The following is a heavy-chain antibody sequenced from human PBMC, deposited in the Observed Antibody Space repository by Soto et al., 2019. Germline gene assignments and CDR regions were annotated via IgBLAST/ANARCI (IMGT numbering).Heavy chain of an antibody. D-gene: IGHD4-4*01. CDR2: IVTGSGGST. Sequence: GGSLRLSCVASGFTFSNYAMSWVRQAPGKGLEWVSAIVTGSGGSTYSADSVRGRFTISRDNSKNTLYLQMNSLRAEDTAVYYCAKHQDYNFDYWGQGTLVTVSS. J-gene: IGHJ4*02. V-gene: IGHV3-23*01. CDR1: GFTFSNYA. CDR3: AKHQDYNFDY.